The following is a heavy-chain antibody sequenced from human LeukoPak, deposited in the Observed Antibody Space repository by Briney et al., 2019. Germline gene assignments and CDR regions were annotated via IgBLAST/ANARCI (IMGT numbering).Heavy chain of an antibody. Sequence: SETLSLTCTVSGGSISSSSYYWGWIRQPPGKGLEWIGSIYYSGSTYYNPSLKSRVTISVDTSKNQFSLKLSSVTAADTAVYYCAREHDYRVYYYYYYMDVWGKGTTVTVSS. V-gene: IGHV4-39*02. CDR2: IYYSGST. CDR1: GGSISSSSYY. J-gene: IGHJ6*03. CDR3: AREHDYRVYYYYYYMDV. D-gene: IGHD4-11*01.